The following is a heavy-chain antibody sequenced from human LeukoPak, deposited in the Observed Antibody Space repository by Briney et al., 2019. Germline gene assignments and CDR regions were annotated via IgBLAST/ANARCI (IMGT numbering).Heavy chain of an antibody. CDR3: ARHGYGDYGGYYYGMDV. CDR1: GYTFTKYG. V-gene: IGHV1-18*01. CDR2: IGTHTGNR. J-gene: IGHJ6*02. Sequence: GASVKVSCKASGYTFTKYGVSWVRQAPGQGLEWMGWIGTHTGNRNYVKKFQGRVTLTTETSTSTAYMELKSLRSDDTAVYYCARHGYGDYGGYYYGMDVWGQGTTVTVSS. D-gene: IGHD4-17*01.